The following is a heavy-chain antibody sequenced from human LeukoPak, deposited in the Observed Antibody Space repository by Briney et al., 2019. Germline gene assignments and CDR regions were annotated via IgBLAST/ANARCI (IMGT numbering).Heavy chain of an antibody. J-gene: IGHJ4*02. CDR2: IKQYGSEK. CDR3: ARDQGYYDDSSGYSDY. Sequence: GGSLRLSCEGSGFIFSSYWMSWVRQAPGKGLEWVANIKQYGSEKYYVDSVKGRFTISRDNAKNSLYLQMNSLRVEDTAVYYCARDQGYYDDSSGYSDYWGQGTLVTVSS. CDR1: GFIFSSYW. V-gene: IGHV3-7*01. D-gene: IGHD3-22*01.